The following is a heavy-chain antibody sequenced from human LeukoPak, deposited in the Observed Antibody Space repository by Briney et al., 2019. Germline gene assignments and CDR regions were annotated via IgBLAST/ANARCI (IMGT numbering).Heavy chain of an antibody. J-gene: IGHJ4*02. D-gene: IGHD3-10*01. CDR2: IYYSGST. Sequence: SQTLSLTCTVSGGSISSGDYYWSWIRQPPGKGLEWIGYIYYSGSTYYNRSLKSRITISVDTSKNQFSLKLSSVTAADTAVYYCASITMVRGVNYWGQGTLVTVSS. CDR3: ASITMVRGVNY. V-gene: IGHV4-30-4*08. CDR1: GGSISSGDYY.